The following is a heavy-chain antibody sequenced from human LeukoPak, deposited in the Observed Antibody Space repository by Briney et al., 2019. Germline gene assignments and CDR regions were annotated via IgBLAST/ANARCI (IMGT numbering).Heavy chain of an antibody. V-gene: IGHV3-53*01. J-gene: IGHJ4*02. CDR2: IYSGGST. CDR3: ARTPPYDSSGYYSSGYFDY. D-gene: IGHD3-22*01. Sequence: GGSLRLSCAASGFSVNSNYMSWVRQAPGKGLEWVSVIYSGGSTYYADSVKGRFTISRDNSKNTLYLQMNSLRAEDTAVYYCARTPPYDSSGYYSSGYFDYWGQGTQVTVSS. CDR1: GFSVNSNY.